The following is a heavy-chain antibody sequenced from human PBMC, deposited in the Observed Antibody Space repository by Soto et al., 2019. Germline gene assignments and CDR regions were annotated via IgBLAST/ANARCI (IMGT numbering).Heavy chain of an antibody. V-gene: IGHV3-11*01. Sequence: VQLVESGGGLGKPGGSLRLSCAASGFTFSDYYMTGIRQAPGKGLEWLAYISRDGNAIFYADSGNGRFTISRDNAKNSLFLQMDDLRAEETGMFFCARGAEMSTLTKGFDPWGQGTLDIVSS. D-gene: IGHD1-1*01. CDR2: ISRDGNAI. J-gene: IGHJ5*02. CDR1: GFTFSDYY. CDR3: ARGAEMSTLTKGFDP.